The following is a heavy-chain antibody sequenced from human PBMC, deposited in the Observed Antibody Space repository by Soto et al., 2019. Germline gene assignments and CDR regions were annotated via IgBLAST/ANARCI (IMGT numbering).Heavy chain of an antibody. CDR3: VRDRYSSSGWFDP. CDR1: GDSVSSYSAA. Sequence: SQTLSLTCAISGDSVSSYSAAWNWIRQSPSGGLEWLGRTYYRSRLFSDYAESVKSRIIINPDTSKNQFSLQLKSVTPEDTAVDYCVRDRYSSSGWFDPWGQGTPVTVSS. CDR2: TYYRSRLFS. V-gene: IGHV6-1*01. J-gene: IGHJ5*02. D-gene: IGHD3-10*01.